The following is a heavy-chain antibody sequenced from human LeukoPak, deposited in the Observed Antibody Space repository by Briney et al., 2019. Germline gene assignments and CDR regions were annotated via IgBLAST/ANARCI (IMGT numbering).Heavy chain of an antibody. J-gene: IGHJ5*02. CDR3: ARAWDYYGSGSYGNWFDP. Sequence: GESLKISCKGYGYTFSTYWIGWVRQMPGKRLEWMGIINPGDTDTTYRPSFQGQVTISADKSISTAYLQWSSLKASDTAMYYCARAWDYYGSGSYGNWFDPWGQGTLVTVSS. D-gene: IGHD3-10*01. CDR2: INPGDTDT. V-gene: IGHV5-51*01. CDR1: GYTFSTYW.